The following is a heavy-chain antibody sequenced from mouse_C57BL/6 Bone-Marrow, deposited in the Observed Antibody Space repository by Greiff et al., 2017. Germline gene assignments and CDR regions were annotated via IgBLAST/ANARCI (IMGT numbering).Heavy chain of an antibody. CDR1: GYTFTSSW. Sequence: VQLQQPGTELVKPGASVKLSCKASGYTFTSSWMHWVKQRPGPGLEWIGNINPSNGGTNYNEKFKSKATLTVDKSSSTAYMQLSSLTSEDSAVDYCAKTTADYYAMDYWGQGTSVTVSS. CDR2: INPSNGGT. D-gene: IGHD1-2*01. CDR3: AKTTADYYAMDY. J-gene: IGHJ4*01. V-gene: IGHV1-53*01.